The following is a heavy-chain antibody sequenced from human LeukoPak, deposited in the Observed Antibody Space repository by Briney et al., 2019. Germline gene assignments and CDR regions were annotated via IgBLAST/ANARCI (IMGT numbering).Heavy chain of an antibody. D-gene: IGHD3-10*01. Sequence: GGSLRLSCTASGFTFGDYYMSWIRQAPGKGLEWVPYISGSSGNINYADSVKGRLTISRDNAKNSLYLQMNSLRDEDTAVYYCASPVRGWGQGALVTVSS. CDR3: ASPVRG. V-gene: IGHV3-11*03. CDR1: GFTFGDYY. CDR2: ISGSSGNI. J-gene: IGHJ4*02.